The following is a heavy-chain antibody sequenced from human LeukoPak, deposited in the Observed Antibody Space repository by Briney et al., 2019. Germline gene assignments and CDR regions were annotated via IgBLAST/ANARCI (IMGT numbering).Heavy chain of an antibody. CDR3: ASLAAAGGY. J-gene: IGHJ4*02. Sequence: PSQTLSLTCTVSGGSISSYYWSWIRQPPGKGLEWIGYIYYSGSTNYNPSLKSRVTISVDTSKNQFSLKLSSVTAADTAVYYCASLAAAGGYWGQGTLVTVSS. CDR2: IYYSGST. V-gene: IGHV4-59*08. D-gene: IGHD6-13*01. CDR1: GGSISSYY.